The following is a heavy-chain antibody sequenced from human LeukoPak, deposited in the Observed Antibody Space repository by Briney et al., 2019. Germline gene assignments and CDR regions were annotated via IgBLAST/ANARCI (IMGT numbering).Heavy chain of an antibody. Sequence: GGSLRLSCAASGFTFSSYGMSWVRQAPGKGLEWVSAISGSGGSTYYADSVKGRFTISRDNSKNTLYLQMNSLRAEDTAVYYCAKAPARSIVATSGEGGNFDYWGQGTLVPVSS. CDR1: GFTFSSYG. CDR2: ISGSGGST. J-gene: IGHJ4*02. D-gene: IGHD5-12*01. V-gene: IGHV3-23*01. CDR3: AKAPARSIVATSGEGGNFDY.